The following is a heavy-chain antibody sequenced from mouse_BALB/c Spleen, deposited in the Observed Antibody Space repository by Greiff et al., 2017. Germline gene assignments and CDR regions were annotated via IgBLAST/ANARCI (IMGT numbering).Heavy chain of an antibody. J-gene: IGHJ4*01. Sequence: EVQLVESGGGLVQPGGSRKLSCAASGFTFSSFGMHWVRQGPEKGLEWVADISSGSSTTYYAEKVKGRFTISRDNPNNTLFLQMTSLRSEDTAMYYCARDGFLDYWGQGTSVTVSS. CDR1: GFTFSSFG. CDR2: ISSGSSTT. V-gene: IGHV5-17*02. CDR3: ARDGFLDY. D-gene: IGHD2-3*01.